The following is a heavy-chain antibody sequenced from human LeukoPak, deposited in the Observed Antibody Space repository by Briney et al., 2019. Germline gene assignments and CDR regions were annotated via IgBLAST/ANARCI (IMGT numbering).Heavy chain of an antibody. V-gene: IGHV4-30-4*08. Sequence: TLSLTCTVSGGSISSGDYYWSWIRQPPGKGLEWIGYIYYSGSTYYNPSLKSRVTISVDTSKNQFSLKLSSVTAADTAVYYCARDRGYDFWSGFNWFDPWGQGTLVTVSS. J-gene: IGHJ5*02. D-gene: IGHD3-3*01. CDR2: IYYSGST. CDR1: GGSISSGDYY. CDR3: ARDRGYDFWSGFNWFDP.